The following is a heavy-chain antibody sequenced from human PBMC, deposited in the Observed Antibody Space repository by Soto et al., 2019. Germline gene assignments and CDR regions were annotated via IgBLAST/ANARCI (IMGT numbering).Heavy chain of an antibody. V-gene: IGHV3-30-3*01. CDR1: GFTFSSYA. CDR3: ARELAPEYNISSEEYYYYSYGMDV. D-gene: IGHD6-6*01. CDR2: ISYDGSNK. J-gene: IGHJ6*02. Sequence: QVQLVESGGGVVQPGRSLRLSCAASGFTFSSYAVHWVRQAPGKGLEWVAFISYDGSNKYYADSVKGRFTISRDNSKNTMYLQMNSLLAADTAVYYCARELAPEYNISSEEYYYYSYGMDVWGQGTTVTVSS.